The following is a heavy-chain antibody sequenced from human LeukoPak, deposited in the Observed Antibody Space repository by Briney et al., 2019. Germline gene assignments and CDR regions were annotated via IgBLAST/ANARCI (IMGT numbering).Heavy chain of an antibody. CDR1: GGTFSSYA. J-gene: IGHJ6*02. CDR3: ASGEDIVVVPAAIGKDYYYYGMDV. CDR2: IIPIFGTA. D-gene: IGHD2-2*02. Sequence: SVKVSCKASGGTFSSYAISWVRQAPGQGLEWMGGIIPIFGTANYAQKFQGRVTITADESTSTAYIELSSLRSEDTAVYYCASGEDIVVVPAAIGKDYYYYGMDVWGQGTTVTVSS. V-gene: IGHV1-69*01.